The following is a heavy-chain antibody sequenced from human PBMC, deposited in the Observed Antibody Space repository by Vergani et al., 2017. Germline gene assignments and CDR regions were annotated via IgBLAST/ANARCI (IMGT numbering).Heavy chain of an antibody. D-gene: IGHD3/OR15-3a*01. J-gene: IGHJ6*02. CDR2: ISAYNGNT. Sequence: QVQLVQSGAEVKKPGASVKVSCKASGYTFTSYGISWVRQAPGQGLEWMGWISAYNGNTNYAQKLQGRVTMTTDTSTSTAYMVLRSLRSDDTAVYYWAAGGGSHGSSWTAARGYYYGMDVWGQGTTVTVSS. CDR1: GYTFTSYG. V-gene: IGHV1-18*01. CDR3: AAGGGSHGSSWTAARGYYYGMDV.